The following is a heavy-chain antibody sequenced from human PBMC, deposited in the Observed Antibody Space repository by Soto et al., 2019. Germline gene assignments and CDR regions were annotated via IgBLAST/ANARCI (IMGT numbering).Heavy chain of an antibody. V-gene: IGHV1-18*01. D-gene: IGHD6-13*01. CDR1: GYTFTSYG. Sequence: QVQLVQSGAEVKKPGASVKVSCKASGYTFTSYGISWVRQAPGQELEWMGWISAYNGNTNYARKLQVRGTTTTDTSTSRAYMELRSLRSDDTAVYYCARWSGSAHWFNPWGQGTLVTVSS. J-gene: IGHJ5*02. CDR2: ISAYNGNT. CDR3: ARWSGSAHWFNP.